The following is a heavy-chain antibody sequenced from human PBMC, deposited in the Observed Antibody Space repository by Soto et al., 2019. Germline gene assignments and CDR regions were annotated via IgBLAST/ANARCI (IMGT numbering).Heavy chain of an antibody. D-gene: IGHD6-19*01. Sequence: QVQLVESGGGVVQPGRSLRLSCAASGFTFSSYPMHWVRQAPGKGLEWVAVISYDGGNKNYADSVKGRFTISRDNSKNTVYMQMNRLRDEDTAVYYCARDPVDGWHFWFDPWGQGTLVTVSS. CDR1: GFTFSSYP. CDR2: ISYDGGNK. V-gene: IGHV3-30-3*01. CDR3: ARDPVDGWHFWFDP. J-gene: IGHJ5*02.